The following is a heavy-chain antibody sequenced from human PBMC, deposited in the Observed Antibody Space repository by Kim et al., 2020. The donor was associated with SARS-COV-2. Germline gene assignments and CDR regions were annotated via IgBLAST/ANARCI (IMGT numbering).Heavy chain of an antibody. V-gene: IGHV1-69*13. CDR1: GGTFSSYA. J-gene: IGHJ6*02. D-gene: IGHD3-9*01. Sequence: SVKVSCKASGGTFSSYAISWVRQAPGQGLEWMGGIIPIFGTANYAQKFQGRVTITADESTSTAYMELSSLRSEDTAVYYCARGYYDILTGYQYYYGMDVWGQGTTVTVSS. CDR2: IIPIFGTA. CDR3: ARGYYDILTGYQYYYGMDV.